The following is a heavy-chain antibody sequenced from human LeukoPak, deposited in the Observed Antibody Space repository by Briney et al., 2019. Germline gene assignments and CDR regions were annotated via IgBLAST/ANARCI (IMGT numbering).Heavy chain of an antibody. D-gene: IGHD6-19*01. Sequence: PSETLSLTCAVYGGSFSGYYWSWIRQPPGKGLEWIGEINHSGSTNYNPSLKSRVTISVDTSKNQFSLKLSSVTAADTAVYYCARAPGYSSGWYLVAAFDIWGQGTMVTVSS. CDR1: GGSFSGYY. V-gene: IGHV4-34*01. CDR3: ARAPGYSSGWYLVAAFDI. CDR2: INHSGST. J-gene: IGHJ3*02.